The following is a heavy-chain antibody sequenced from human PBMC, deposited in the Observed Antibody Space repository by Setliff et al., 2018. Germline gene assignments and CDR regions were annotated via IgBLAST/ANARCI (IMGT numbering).Heavy chain of an antibody. D-gene: IGHD3-16*01. CDR2: IYSNENT. Sequence: PSETLSLTCTVSGGSITSGSFYWSWIRQPAGKGLEWIGRIYSNENTNYNPSLKSRVTMSIDTSKNQLSLKLSSVTAADTAVYYCARSMIQRNYYCGLDVWGQGTTVTVSS. V-gene: IGHV4-61*02. CDR1: GGSITSGSFY. J-gene: IGHJ6*02. CDR3: ARSMIQRNYYCGLDV.